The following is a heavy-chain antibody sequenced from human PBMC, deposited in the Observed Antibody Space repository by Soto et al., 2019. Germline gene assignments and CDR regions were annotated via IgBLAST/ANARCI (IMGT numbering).Heavy chain of an antibody. Sequence: QLQLQESGSGLVKPSQTLSLTSAVSGGSISSGGYSWSWIRQQPGKGLEWIGYIYHSGSTYYIPYLNRRVTISVYRSKNQFSLKLSSVTAADRAGYYCATVPASWGQGTLVTVSS. CDR3: ATVPAS. CDR2: IYHSGST. V-gene: IGHV4-30-2*01. CDR1: GGSISSGGYS. J-gene: IGHJ4*02.